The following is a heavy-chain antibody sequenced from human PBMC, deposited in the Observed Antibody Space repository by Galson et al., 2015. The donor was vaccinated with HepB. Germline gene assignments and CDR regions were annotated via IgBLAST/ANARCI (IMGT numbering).Heavy chain of an antibody. V-gene: IGHV3-74*01. D-gene: IGHD5-24*01. Sequence: SLRLSCAASGFTFSSYWMHWVRQAPGKELVWVSRINSDGSSTSYADSVKGRFTISRDNAKNTLYLQMNRLRAEDTAVYYCARDAPRGYNLYYYYYSGMDVGVQVTTVTVSS. CDR2: INSDGSST. CDR1: GFTFSSYW. CDR3: ARDAPRGYNLYYYYYSGMDV. J-gene: IGHJ6*02.